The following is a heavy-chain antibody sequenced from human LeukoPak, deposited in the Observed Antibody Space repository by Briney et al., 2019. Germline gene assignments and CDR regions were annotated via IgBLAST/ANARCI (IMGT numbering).Heavy chain of an antibody. V-gene: IGHV1-2*04. CDR2: INPNSGGT. CDR1: GYTFTGYY. CDR3: ASAGSNIVGDTGYFDY. Sequence: ASVKVSCKASGYTFTGYYMHWVRQAPGQGFEWLGWINPNSGGTNYAQKFQGWVTMTRDTSISTAYMELSRLRSEDTAVYYCASAGSNIVGDTGYFDYWGQGTLVTVSS. J-gene: IGHJ4*02. D-gene: IGHD1-26*01.